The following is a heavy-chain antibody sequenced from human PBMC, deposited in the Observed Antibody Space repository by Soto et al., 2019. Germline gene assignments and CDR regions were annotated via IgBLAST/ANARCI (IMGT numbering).Heavy chain of an antibody. CDR3: ARDRGTYSHYFGY. CDR1: GFTVSSNF. CDR2: IYTGGST. J-gene: IGHJ4*02. D-gene: IGHD1-26*01. V-gene: IGHV3-66*01. Sequence: EVQLVESGGDLVQPGGSLRLSCTVSGFTVSSNFMTWVRQAPGKGLEWVSVIYTGGSTYYADSVKDRFTISRDNSKNTLYLQMNSLRVEDTAVYYCARDRGTYSHYFGYWGQGTLVTVSS.